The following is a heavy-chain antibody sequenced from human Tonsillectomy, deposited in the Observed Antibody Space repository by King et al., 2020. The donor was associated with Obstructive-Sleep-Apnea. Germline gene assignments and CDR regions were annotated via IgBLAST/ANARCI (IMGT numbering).Heavy chain of an antibody. CDR2: INSDGTSI. CDR3: ASRASSGPHAFNL. CDR1: GFTFSTYW. Sequence: VQLVESGGGLVQPGGSLRLSCSASGFTFSTYWLHWVRQAPGKGLVWVSRINSDGTSISFVDSVKGRFTTSRANVKNTLYLQMDSLRAEDTAVYYCASRASSGPHAFNLWGQGTMVSVSS. J-gene: IGHJ3*01. V-gene: IGHV3-74*01. D-gene: IGHD5-12*01.